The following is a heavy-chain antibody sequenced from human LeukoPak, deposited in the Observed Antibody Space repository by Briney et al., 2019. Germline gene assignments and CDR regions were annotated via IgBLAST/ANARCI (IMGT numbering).Heavy chain of an antibody. J-gene: IGHJ6*02. D-gene: IGHD3-22*01. CDR2: IYPGDSDT. CDR3: ARRPGYYDSSPYWGMDV. V-gene: IGHV5-51*01. Sequence: GESLKISCKGSGYSFTSYWIGWVRQMPGKGLEWMGIIYPGDSDTRYSPSFQGQVTISADKSISTAYLQWSSLKASDTAMYYCARRPGYYDSSPYWGMDVWGQGTTVTVSS. CDR1: GYSFTSYW.